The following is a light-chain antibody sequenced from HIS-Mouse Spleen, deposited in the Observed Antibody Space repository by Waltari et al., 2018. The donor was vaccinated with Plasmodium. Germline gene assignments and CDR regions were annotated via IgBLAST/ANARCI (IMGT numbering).Light chain of an antibody. Sequence: QPVLTQPPSSSASPGESARLTCTLPSDITVGSSNIYWYTQTPGSPPRYLLYYYSDSDKGQGSGVPSRFSGSKDASANTGILLISGLQSEDEADYYCMIWPSNASGVFGGGTKLTVL. CDR2: YYSDSDK. J-gene: IGLJ3*02. CDR3: MIWPSNASGV. V-gene: IGLV5-37*01. CDR1: SDITVGSSN.